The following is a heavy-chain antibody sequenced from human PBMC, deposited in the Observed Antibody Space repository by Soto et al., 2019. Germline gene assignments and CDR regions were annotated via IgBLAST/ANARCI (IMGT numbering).Heavy chain of an antibody. J-gene: IGHJ6*02. D-gene: IGHD6-19*01. Sequence: QVQLVESGGGVVQPGRSLRLSCAASGFTFSSYAMHWLRQAPGKGLEWVAVLSYDGSDKYYADSVKGRFTISRDNSKNTLYLQMNSLRAEDTAVYYCARAGALAGSIYYYYGMDVWGQGTTVTVSS. CDR2: LSYDGSDK. V-gene: IGHV3-30-3*01. CDR1: GFTFSSYA. CDR3: ARAGALAGSIYYYYGMDV.